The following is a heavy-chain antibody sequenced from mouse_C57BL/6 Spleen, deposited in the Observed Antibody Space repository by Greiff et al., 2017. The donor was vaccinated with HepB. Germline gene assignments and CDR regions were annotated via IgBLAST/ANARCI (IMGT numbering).Heavy chain of an antibody. V-gene: IGHV5-4*01. CDR1: GFTFSSYA. Sequence: EVLLVESGGGLVKPGGSLKLSCAASGFTFSSYAMSWVRQTPEKRLEWVATISDGGSYTYYPDNVKGRFTISRDNAKNNLYLQMSHLKSADTAMYYCERDSHQSPYDYGSSYFDYWGQGTTLTVSS. CDR2: ISDGGSYT. CDR3: ERDSHQSPYDYGSSYFDY. J-gene: IGHJ2*01. D-gene: IGHD1-1*01.